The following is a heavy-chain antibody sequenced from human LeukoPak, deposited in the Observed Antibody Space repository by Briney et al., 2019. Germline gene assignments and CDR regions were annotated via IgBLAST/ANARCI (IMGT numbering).Heavy chain of an antibody. D-gene: IGHD6-19*01. Sequence: GGSLRLSCAASGFTFSSYGMHWVRQAPGKGLEWVAVIWYDGSNKYYADSVKGRFTISRDDSKNTLYLQLSSLRAEDTAVYYCARVGRSSGWNYYYYGMDVWGQGTTVTVSS. J-gene: IGHJ6*02. CDR3: ARVGRSSGWNYYYYGMDV. V-gene: IGHV3-33*01. CDR1: GFTFSSYG. CDR2: IWYDGSNK.